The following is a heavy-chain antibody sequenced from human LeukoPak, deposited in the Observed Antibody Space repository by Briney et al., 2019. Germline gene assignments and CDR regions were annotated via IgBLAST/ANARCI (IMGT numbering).Heavy chain of an antibody. CDR3: AKDRHPARTDGYYFDY. Sequence: PGRSLRLSCAASAFTFRTYGMHWVRQAPGKGLEWVAVISYDANNKYYADSVKGRFTISRDKSKNTLYLQMNSLRPEDTAVYYCAKDRHPARTDGYYFDYWGQGTLVTVSS. CDR1: AFTFRTYG. V-gene: IGHV3-30*18. CDR2: ISYDANNK. J-gene: IGHJ4*02. D-gene: IGHD1-14*01.